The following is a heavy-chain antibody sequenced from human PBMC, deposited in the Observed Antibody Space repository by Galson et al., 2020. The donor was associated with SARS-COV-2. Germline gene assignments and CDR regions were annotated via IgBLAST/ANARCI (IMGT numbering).Heavy chain of an antibody. J-gene: IGHJ4*02. CDR2: ISYDGRDQ. V-gene: IGHV3-30*18. CDR1: GFIFSSYG. Sequence: QAGGSLRLSCAASGFIFSSYGMHWVRQAPGKGLEWVATISYDGRDQYYVGSVKGRFTISRDNSKNTVYLQMSSLTPEDTAMYYCAKEVEWLKYYFDYWGQGTLVTVSS. CDR3: AKEVEWLKYYFDY. D-gene: IGHD6-19*01.